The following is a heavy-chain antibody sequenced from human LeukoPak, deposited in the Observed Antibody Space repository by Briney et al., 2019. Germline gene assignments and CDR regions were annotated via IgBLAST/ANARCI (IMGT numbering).Heavy chain of an antibody. CDR3: ARPKRRDGYGVGY. D-gene: IGHD5-24*01. CDR2: IYPGDSDT. V-gene: IGHV5-51*01. Sequence: GESLKISCQGSGYSFTSYWIGWVRQMPGKGLEWMGIIYPGDSDTRYSPSFQGQVTISADKSISTAYLQWSSLKASHTPMYYCARPKRRDGYGVGYWGQGTLVTVSS. J-gene: IGHJ4*02. CDR1: GYSFTSYW.